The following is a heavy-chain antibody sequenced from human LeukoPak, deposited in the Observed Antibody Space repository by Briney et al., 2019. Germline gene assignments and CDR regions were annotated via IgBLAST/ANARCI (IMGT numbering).Heavy chain of an antibody. V-gene: IGHV4-34*01. D-gene: IGHD2-15*01. J-gene: IGHJ4*02. Sequence: PSETLSLTCAVYGGSFSGYYWSWIRQPPGKGLEWIGEINHSGSTNYNPSLKSRVTISVDTSKNQFSLKLSSVTAADTAVYYCARVGCSGGSCYWSDYWGQGTLVTVSP. CDR1: GGSFSGYY. CDR2: INHSGST. CDR3: ARVGCSGGSCYWSDY.